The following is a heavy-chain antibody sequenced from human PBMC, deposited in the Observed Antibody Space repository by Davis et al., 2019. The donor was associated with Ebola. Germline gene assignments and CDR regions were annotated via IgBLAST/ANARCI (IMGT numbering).Heavy chain of an antibody. CDR3: AKGVGDYGWFDP. CDR2: VYYSGTT. J-gene: IGHJ5*02. CDR1: GGSISSYY. V-gene: IGHV4-59*01. Sequence: SETLSLTCTVSGGSISSYYWSWIRQPPGKGLEWIGYVYYSGTTSYNPSLKSRITMSVDTYKDQFSRRLSSLTEADTAVYYCAKGVGDYGWFDPWGQRTLVTVSS. D-gene: IGHD4-17*01.